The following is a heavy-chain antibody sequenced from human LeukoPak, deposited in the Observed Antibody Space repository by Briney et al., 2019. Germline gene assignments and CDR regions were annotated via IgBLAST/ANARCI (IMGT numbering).Heavy chain of an antibody. CDR2: ISSSSSYI. Sequence: PGGSPRLSCAASGFTFSSYSMNWVRQAPGKGLEWVSSISSSSSYIYYADSVKGRFTISRDNAKNSLYLQMNSLRAEDTAVYYCARDGIAVAGYYFDYWGQGTLVTVSS. CDR3: ARDGIAVAGYYFDY. V-gene: IGHV3-21*01. J-gene: IGHJ4*02. D-gene: IGHD6-19*01. CDR1: GFTFSSYS.